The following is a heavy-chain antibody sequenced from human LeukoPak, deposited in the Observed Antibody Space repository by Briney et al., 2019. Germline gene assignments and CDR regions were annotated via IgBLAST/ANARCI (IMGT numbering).Heavy chain of an antibody. CDR1: GFTFSSYG. CDR3: AKDNSSSWLYYFDY. Sequence: GRSLRLSCAASGFTFSSYGMHWVRQAPGKGLEWVAVISYDGSNKYYADSVKGRFTISRDNSKNTLYLQMSSLRAEDTAVYYCAKDNSSSWLYYFDYWGQGTLVTVSS. J-gene: IGHJ4*02. CDR2: ISYDGSNK. D-gene: IGHD6-13*01. V-gene: IGHV3-30*18.